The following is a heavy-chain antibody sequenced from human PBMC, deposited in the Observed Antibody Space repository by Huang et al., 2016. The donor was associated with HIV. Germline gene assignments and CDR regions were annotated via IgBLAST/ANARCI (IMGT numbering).Heavy chain of an antibody. V-gene: IGHV1-18*01. CDR2: ISAYNGVT. Sequence: QVQLVQSGVEVKKPGASVKVSCKASGYTFTSYGISWVRQAPGKGLEWRGWISAYNGVTNYAQNGQGRVTMTTDTSTSTAYMELRSLRSDDTAVYYCARDSPLLGVVIVVVPTAPNAFDIWGQGTMVTVSS. CDR1: GYTFTSYG. CDR3: ARDSPLLGVVIVVVPTAPNAFDI. J-gene: IGHJ3*02. D-gene: IGHD2-2*01.